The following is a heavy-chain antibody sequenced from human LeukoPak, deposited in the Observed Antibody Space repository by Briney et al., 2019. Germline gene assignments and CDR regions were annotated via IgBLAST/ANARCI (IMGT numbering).Heavy chain of an antibody. CDR2: ISSSSSTI. V-gene: IGHV3-48*01. J-gene: IGHJ4*02. Sequence: PGGSLRLSCAASGFTFSSYSMNWVRQAPGKGLEWVSYISSSSSTIYYADSVKGRFTISRDNAKNSLYLQMHSLRVEDTAVYYCARAPTVLVGYCSSSSCQADYWGQGTLVTVSS. CDR3: ARAPTVLVGYCSSSSCQADY. D-gene: IGHD2-2*01. CDR1: GFTFSSYS.